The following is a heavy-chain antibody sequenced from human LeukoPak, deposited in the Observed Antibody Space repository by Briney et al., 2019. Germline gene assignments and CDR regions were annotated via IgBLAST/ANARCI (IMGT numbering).Heavy chain of an antibody. CDR2: TYHSGTA. CDR3: AKLKNDFSHYYYYYMDV. D-gene: IGHD2-21*02. V-gene: IGHV4-38-2*01. Sequence: PSETLSLTCAVSGYSISSGHYWGWIRQPPGTGLEWIGSTYHSGTAYYNPSLKSRVTISVDTSKNQFSLNLSSVTAADTAVYYCAKLKNDFSHYYYYYMDVWGKGTTVTVSS. J-gene: IGHJ6*03. CDR1: GYSISSGHY.